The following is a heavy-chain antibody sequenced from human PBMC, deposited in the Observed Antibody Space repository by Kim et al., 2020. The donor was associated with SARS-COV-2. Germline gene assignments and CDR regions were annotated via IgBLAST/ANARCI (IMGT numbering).Heavy chain of an antibody. CDR1: GGSFSGYY. D-gene: IGHD1-26*01. Sequence: SETLSLTCAVYGGSFSGYYWSWIRQPPGKGLEWIGEINHSGSTNYNPSLKSRVTISVDTSKNQFSLKLSSVTAADTAVYYCARGRGGTLTNWGQGTLVTVSS. CDR3: ARGRGGTLTN. V-gene: IGHV4-34*01. CDR2: INHSGST. J-gene: IGHJ4*02.